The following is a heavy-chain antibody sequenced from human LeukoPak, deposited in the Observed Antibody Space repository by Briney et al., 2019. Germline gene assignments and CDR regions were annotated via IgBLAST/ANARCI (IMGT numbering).Heavy chain of an antibody. CDR2: IHYSGTT. D-gene: IGHD2-15*01. V-gene: IGHV4-39*01. CDR3: ARHSSGVGVPYGMDV. J-gene: IGHJ6*02. Sequence: PSETLSLTCTVSGVSISSSSYYWGWIRQPPGKGLEGIGTIHYSGTTYYNPSLKRRVTISVDTSKNQFSLKLSSATAADMAVYYCARHSSGVGVPYGMDVWGQGTTVTVSS. CDR1: GVSISSSSYY.